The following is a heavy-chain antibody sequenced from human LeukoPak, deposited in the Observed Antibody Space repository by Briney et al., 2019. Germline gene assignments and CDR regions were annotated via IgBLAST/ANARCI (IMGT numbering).Heavy chain of an antibody. CDR1: GFTFSSYA. D-gene: IGHD2-2*01. CDR3: AKDPCSSPSCYNDY. CDR2: ISGSGGST. Sequence: GGSLRLSCAASGFTFSSYAMSWVRQAPGKGLEWVSAISGSGGSTYYADSVKGRFTISRDNSKNTLYLQMNSLRAEDTAVYYCAKDPCSSPSCYNDYWGQGTLVTVSS. J-gene: IGHJ4*02. V-gene: IGHV3-23*01.